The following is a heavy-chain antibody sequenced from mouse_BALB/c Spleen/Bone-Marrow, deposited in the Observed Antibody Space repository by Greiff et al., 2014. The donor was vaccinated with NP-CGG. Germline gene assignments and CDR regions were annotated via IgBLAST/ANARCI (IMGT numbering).Heavy chain of an antibody. CDR3: AKHDTTVVVDY. D-gene: IGHD1-1*01. CDR1: GFSLTDYG. CDR2: VWGGGIT. V-gene: IGHV2-6-5*01. Sequence: VQGVESXPGLVAPSQSLSITCTVSGFSLTDYGVSWIRQPPGKGLEWLGVVWGGGITYYNSTLKSRLSITKDNSKSQVFLKMNRLQTDDTAMYYCAKHDTTVVVDYWGQGTTLTVSA. J-gene: IGHJ2*01.